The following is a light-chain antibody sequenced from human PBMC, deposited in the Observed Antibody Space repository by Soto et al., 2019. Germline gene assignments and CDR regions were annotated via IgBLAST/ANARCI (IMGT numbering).Light chain of an antibody. CDR1: QNVVTN. V-gene: IGKV3-15*01. J-gene: IGKJ4*01. Sequence: ETVVTQSPATLSASPGERVTLSCRAGQNVVTNVAWYQQKPGQAPRLLIHDTSTRATGVPDRFSGRGDGTEFALTISSLQCEDLAVYYCQQYNEWQLAFGGGTKVDIK. CDR2: DTS. CDR3: QQYNEWQLA.